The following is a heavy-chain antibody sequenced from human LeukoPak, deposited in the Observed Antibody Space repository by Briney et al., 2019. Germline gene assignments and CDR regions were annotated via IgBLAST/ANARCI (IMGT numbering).Heavy chain of an antibody. J-gene: IGHJ4*02. D-gene: IGHD3-3*01. CDR2: IYTSGST. CDR1: GGSISSGSYY. V-gene: IGHV4-61*02. Sequence: SQTLSLTCTVSGGSISSGSYYWSWIRQPAGKGLEWIGRIYTSGSTNYNPSLKSRVTISVDTSKNQFSLKLSSVTAADTAVYYCARGASGYYDFWSGYLRPFDYWGQGTLVTVSS. CDR3: ARGASGYYDFWSGYLRPFDY.